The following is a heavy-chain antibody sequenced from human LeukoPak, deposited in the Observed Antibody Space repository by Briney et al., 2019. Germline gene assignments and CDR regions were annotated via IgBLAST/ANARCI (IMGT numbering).Heavy chain of an antibody. J-gene: IGHJ4*02. D-gene: IGHD3-10*01. CDR1: GGSISSYY. V-gene: IGHV4-4*07. CDR2: IYTSGST. CDR3: ARVTYGSGSYTWIY. Sequence: SETLSLTCTVSGGSISSYYWSWIRQPAGKGLEWIGRIYTSGSTNYNPSLKSRVTMSVDMSKNQFSLKLSSVTAADTAVYYCARVTYGSGSYTWIYWGQGTLVTVSS.